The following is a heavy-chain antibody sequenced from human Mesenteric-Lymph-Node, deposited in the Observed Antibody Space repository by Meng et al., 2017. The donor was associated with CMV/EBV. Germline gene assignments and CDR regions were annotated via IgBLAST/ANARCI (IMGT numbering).Heavy chain of an antibody. CDR3: ARDLKGTSVTTRGLYGMDV. D-gene: IGHD4-11*01. CDR2: INPKSGDG. Sequence: ASVKVSCKASGYIFTDYYIHWVRQAPGQGLEWMGWINPKSGDGKSAQKFQGRVTMTRDTSISTAYMELSRLRSDDTAVYYCARDLKGTSVTTRGLYGMDVWGQGTTVTVSS. J-gene: IGHJ6*02. V-gene: IGHV1-2*02. CDR1: GYIFTDYY.